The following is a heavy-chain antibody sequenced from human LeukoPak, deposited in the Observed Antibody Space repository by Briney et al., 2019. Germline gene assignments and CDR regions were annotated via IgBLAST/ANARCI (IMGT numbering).Heavy chain of an antibody. Sequence: ASVKASCKASGYTFTGYYMHWVRQAPGQGLEWMGWINPNTGGTNYAQKFQDRVTMTRDTSISTAYMELSRLSSDDTAVYYCARDSERRSAWYFTYWGQGSLVTVSS. D-gene: IGHD5-24*01. CDR2: INPNTGGT. J-gene: IGHJ4*02. CDR3: ARDSERRSAWYFTY. V-gene: IGHV1-2*02. CDR1: GYTFTGYY.